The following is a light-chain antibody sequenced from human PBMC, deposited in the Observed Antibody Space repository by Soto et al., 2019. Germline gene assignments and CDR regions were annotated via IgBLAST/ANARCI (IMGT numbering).Light chain of an antibody. CDR3: QQVNSYPLT. V-gene: IGKV1-9*01. J-gene: IGKJ3*01. CDR1: QGISSY. CDR2: AAS. Sequence: DIQLTQSPSFLSASVGDRVTITCRASQGISSYLAWYQQKPGKAPKVLIYAASTLQSGVPSRSSGSGSGTEFTLTISSLQPEDFATYYCQQVNSYPLTFGPGTKVDIK.